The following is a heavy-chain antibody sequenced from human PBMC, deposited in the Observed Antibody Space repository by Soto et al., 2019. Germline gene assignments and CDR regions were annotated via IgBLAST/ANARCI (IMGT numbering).Heavy chain of an antibody. V-gene: IGHV4-34*01. CDR3: ARGGLYYDFWSGYYTGACDP. D-gene: IGHD3-3*01. CDR1: GGSFSGYY. J-gene: IGHJ5*02. Sequence: QVKLQQWGAGLLKPSETLSLTCAVYGGSFSGYYWSWIRQPPGKGLEWIGEINHSGSTNYNPSLKSRVTIAVETSKNQFSLKLSSVTAADTAVYYCARGGLYYDFWSGYYTGACDPWGQGTLVTVSS. CDR2: INHSGST.